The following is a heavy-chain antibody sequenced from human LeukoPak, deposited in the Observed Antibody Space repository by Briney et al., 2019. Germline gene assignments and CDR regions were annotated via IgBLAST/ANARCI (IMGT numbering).Heavy chain of an antibody. CDR3: ARQTGSGLFTLP. CDR1: GVSISSNSY. Sequence: SETLSLTCTVSGVSISSNSYWGWIRQPPGKGLEWIGSIYYTGNTYYNASLKSRVTISIDTSKNQISLRLTSVTAADTAMYYCARQTGSGLFTLPGGQGTLVTVSS. CDR2: IYYTGNT. D-gene: IGHD3/OR15-3a*01. J-gene: IGHJ4*02. V-gene: IGHV4-39*01.